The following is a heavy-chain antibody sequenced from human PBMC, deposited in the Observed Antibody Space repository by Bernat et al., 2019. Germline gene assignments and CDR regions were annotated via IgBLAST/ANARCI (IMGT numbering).Heavy chain of an antibody. J-gene: IGHJ4*02. CDR1: GFTFSNYL. Sequence: EVQLLESGGGLVQPGGSLRLSCAASGFTFSNYLMSWVRQAPGKGLEWVANIKQDGSEKYYVDSVKGRFTISRDNAKNSLYLQMNSLRAEDTAVYYCARRWGIRSGYYPYWGQGTLVTVSS. CDR3: ARRWGIRSGYYPY. D-gene: IGHD3-3*01. V-gene: IGHV3-7*03. CDR2: IKQDGSEK.